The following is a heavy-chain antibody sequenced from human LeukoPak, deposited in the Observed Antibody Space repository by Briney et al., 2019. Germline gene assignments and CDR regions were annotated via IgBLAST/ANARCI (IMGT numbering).Heavy chain of an antibody. D-gene: IGHD3-22*01. Sequence: GGSLRLSCAASGFTFSSYAMTWVRQAPGKGLEWVSAISGTGGSTYYADSVKGRFTISRDNSKNTLYLQMNSLGAEDTAVYYCAKDYYDSSGYSDYWGQGTLVTVSS. J-gene: IGHJ4*02. CDR2: ISGTGGST. CDR3: AKDYYDSSGYSDY. CDR1: GFTFSSYA. V-gene: IGHV3-23*01.